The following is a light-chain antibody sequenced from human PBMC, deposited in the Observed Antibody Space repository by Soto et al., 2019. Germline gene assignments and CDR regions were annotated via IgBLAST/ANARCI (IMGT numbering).Light chain of an antibody. CDR2: GAS. CDR3: QQSFTTPRT. Sequence: DIKMTQSPSSLSASVGDRVTITCQASQDIRKYLNWYQQRPGKAPKLLIYGASTLHSGVPSNFSGSGSGTDFTLTISGLQLEDFATYYCQQSFTTPRTFGQGTKVDIK. CDR1: QDIRKY. J-gene: IGKJ1*01. V-gene: IGKV1-39*01.